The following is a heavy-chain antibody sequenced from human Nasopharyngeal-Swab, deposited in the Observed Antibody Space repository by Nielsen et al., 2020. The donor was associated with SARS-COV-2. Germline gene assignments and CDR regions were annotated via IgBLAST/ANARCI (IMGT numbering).Heavy chain of an antibody. Sequence: SETLSLTCSVSGGSVSSGGYYWTWIRQHPEKGLEWMGYIYYTGSTYYNPSLKSRIGMSLDKSKNQFSLNLYSVTVADTALYYCATTRTASFDSWGQGIPVTVSS. CDR3: ATTRTASFDS. CDR2: IYYTGST. V-gene: IGHV4-31*03. D-gene: IGHD4-17*01. J-gene: IGHJ4*02. CDR1: GGSVSSGGYY.